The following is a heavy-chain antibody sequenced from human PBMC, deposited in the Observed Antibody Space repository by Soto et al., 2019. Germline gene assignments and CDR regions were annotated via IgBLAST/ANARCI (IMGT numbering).Heavy chain of an antibody. CDR2: ISWNSGYI. D-gene: IGHD2-2*01. Sequence: EVQLVESGGGLVQPGRSLRLSCAASGFTFENYAMHWVRQGPGKGLELVSGISWNSGYIGYEDSVKGRFTISRDNAKNSLYLQMNSLRAEDTALYYCAKDGNIVVGPVALVAGHYYMDVWGKGTTVTVSS. CDR3: AKDGNIVVGPVALVAGHYYMDV. CDR1: GFTFENYA. V-gene: IGHV3-9*01. J-gene: IGHJ6*03.